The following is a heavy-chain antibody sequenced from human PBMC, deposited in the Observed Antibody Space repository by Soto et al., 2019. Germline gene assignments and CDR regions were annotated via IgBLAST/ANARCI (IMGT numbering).Heavy chain of an antibody. CDR3: ASSYGSGYRACDY. D-gene: IGHD3-10*01. V-gene: IGHV1-69*02. Sequence: QVQLVQSGAEVKKPGSSVRVSCKASGDTFTFYSINWVRQAPGLGLEWMGRINPILSMSNYAQRFQGRVTMTADKSTSTAYMELSSLRSEDTAMYYCASSYGSGYRACDYWGQGARVTVSS. CDR1: GDTFTFYS. J-gene: IGHJ4*02. CDR2: INPILSMS.